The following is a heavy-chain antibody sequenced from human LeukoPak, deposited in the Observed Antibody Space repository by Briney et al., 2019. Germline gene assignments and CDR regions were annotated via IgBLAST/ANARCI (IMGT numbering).Heavy chain of an antibody. J-gene: IGHJ4*02. CDR1: SDSISSYH. V-gene: IGHV4-59*01. D-gene: IGHD3-16*01. Sequence: SETLSLTCTVSSDSISSYHWSWIRQPPGKGLEWIGYISYSGSTNYNPSLKSRVTISVDTSENQFSLKVSSVTAADTAVYYCARVGRGDYVWGSYSFDYWGQGTLVTVSS. CDR3: ARVGRGDYVWGSYSFDY. CDR2: ISYSGST.